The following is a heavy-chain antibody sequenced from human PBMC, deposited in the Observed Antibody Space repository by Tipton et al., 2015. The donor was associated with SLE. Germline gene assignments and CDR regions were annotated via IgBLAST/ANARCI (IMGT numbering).Heavy chain of an antibody. CDR3: ARENVAADGALDV. D-gene: IGHD6-13*01. V-gene: IGHV4-61*02. J-gene: IGHJ3*01. CDR1: GDSITNSNYN. CDR2: MFSSGDT. Sequence: TLSLTCTVSGDSITNSNYNWGWIRQPAGKGLEWIGRMFSSGDTNYNPSLKSRLTMSVDTSKNQFSLTVNSVTAADTAVYHCARENVAADGALDVWGQGTMVTVSS.